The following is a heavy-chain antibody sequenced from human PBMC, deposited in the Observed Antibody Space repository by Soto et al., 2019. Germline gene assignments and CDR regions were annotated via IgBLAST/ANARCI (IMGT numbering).Heavy chain of an antibody. J-gene: IGHJ4*02. D-gene: IGHD4-4*01. CDR3: AKTILQRKYYFDY. V-gene: IGHV3-23*01. CDR1: GFTFSSYA. Sequence: EVQLLESGGGLVRPGGSLRLSCAASGFTFSSYAMSWVRQAPGKGLEWVSAISGSGGSTYYADSVKGRFTISRDNSKNTLYLQMNSLRAEDTAVYYCAKTILQRKYYFDYWGQGTLVTVSS. CDR2: ISGSGGST.